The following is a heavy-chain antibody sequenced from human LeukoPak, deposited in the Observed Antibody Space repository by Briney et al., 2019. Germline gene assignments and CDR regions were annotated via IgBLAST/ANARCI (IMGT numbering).Heavy chain of an antibody. D-gene: IGHD3-10*02. Sequence: GGSLRLSCAATGFTFSTFAMIWVRQPPGKGLEWVSSIFTSGGEIHYADSVRGRFTISRDNSKSTLSLQMNSLRAEDTAVYYCAELGITMIGGVWGKGTTVTISS. CDR1: GFTFSTFA. J-gene: IGHJ6*04. CDR2: IFTSGGEI. CDR3: AELGITMIGGV. V-gene: IGHV3-23*01.